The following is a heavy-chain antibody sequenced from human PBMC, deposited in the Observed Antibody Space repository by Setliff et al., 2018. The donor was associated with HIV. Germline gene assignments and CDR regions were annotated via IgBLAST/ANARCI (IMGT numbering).Heavy chain of an antibody. J-gene: IGHJ3*02. V-gene: IGHV1-2*02. CDR2: INPNSGGT. Sequence: GASVKVSCKASGYTFTGYYMHWVRQAPGQGLEWMGWINPNSGGTNYAQKSQGRVTMTRDTSISTVYMELSRLRSDDTAVYYCARVRYCGGDCYPDAFDIWGQGTMVTVSS. CDR3: ARVRYCGGDCYPDAFDI. CDR1: GYTFTGYY. D-gene: IGHD2-21*02.